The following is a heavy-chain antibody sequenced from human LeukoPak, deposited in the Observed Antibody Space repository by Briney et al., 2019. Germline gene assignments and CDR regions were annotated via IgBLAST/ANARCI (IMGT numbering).Heavy chain of an antibody. Sequence: SETLSLTCTVSGGSISSSSYYWGWIRQPPGKGLEWIGSIYYSGSTYNNPSLKSRVTISVDTSKNQFSLKLSSVTAADTAVYYCASRRDIAVAGTFDYWGQGTLVTVSS. V-gene: IGHV4-39*07. J-gene: IGHJ4*02. CDR1: GGSISSSSYY. D-gene: IGHD6-19*01. CDR3: ASRRDIAVAGTFDY. CDR2: IYYSGST.